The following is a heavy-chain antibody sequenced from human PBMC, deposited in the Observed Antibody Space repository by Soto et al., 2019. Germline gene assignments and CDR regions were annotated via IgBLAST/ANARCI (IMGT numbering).Heavy chain of an antibody. V-gene: IGHV3-7*01. J-gene: IGHJ4*02. CDR3: ARDGCSSTSCWAVFDY. D-gene: IGHD2-2*01. CDR2: IKQDGSEK. CDR1: GFTFSSYW. Sequence: EVQLVESGGGLVQPGGSLRLSCAASGFTFSSYWMSWVRQAPGKGLEWVANIKQDGSEKYYVDSVKGRFTISRDNAKNSLYLQMNSLRAEDTAVYYYARDGCSSTSCWAVFDYWGQGTLVTVSS.